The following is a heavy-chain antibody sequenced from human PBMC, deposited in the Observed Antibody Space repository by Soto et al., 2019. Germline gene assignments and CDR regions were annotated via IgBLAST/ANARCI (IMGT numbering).Heavy chain of an antibody. CDR2: ISGYNGNT. Sequence: GASVKVSCKASGGTFSTYTFSWVRQAPGQGLEWMGWISGYNGNTKYAQKFQDRVTMTADTSTRTAFMEVRSLTSDDTGVYFCAATGGNYFGLDVWGQGTTVTVSS. J-gene: IGHJ6*02. V-gene: IGHV1-18*01. CDR1: GGTFSTYT. CDR3: AATGGNYFGLDV. D-gene: IGHD2-8*02.